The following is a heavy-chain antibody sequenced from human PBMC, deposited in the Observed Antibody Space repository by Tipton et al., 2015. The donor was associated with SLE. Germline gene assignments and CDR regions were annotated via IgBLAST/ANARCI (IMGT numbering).Heavy chain of an antibody. Sequence: GSLRLSCAASGFTFSSYGMHWVRQAPGKGLEWVAFIRYDGSNKYYADSVKGRFTISRDNSKNTLYLQMNSLGVDDSGVYYCSAWFNYWGRGTTVTVSS. CDR3: SAWFNY. CDR1: GFTFSSYG. V-gene: IGHV3-30*02. J-gene: IGHJ4*02. CDR2: IRYDGSNK. D-gene: IGHD3-9*01.